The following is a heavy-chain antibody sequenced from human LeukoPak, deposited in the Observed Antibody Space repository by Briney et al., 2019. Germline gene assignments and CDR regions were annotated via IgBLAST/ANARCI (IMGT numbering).Heavy chain of an antibody. V-gene: IGHV1-3*01. D-gene: IGHD3-10*01. CDR3: ARGSPSPMVRGVPPYYFDY. CDR2: INAGNGNT. J-gene: IGHJ4*02. CDR1: GYTFTSYA. Sequence: ASVKVSCKASGYTFTSYAMNWVRQAPGQRLEWMGWINAGNGNTKYSQKFQGRVTITRDTSASTAYIELSSLRSEDTAVYYCARGSPSPMVRGVPPYYFDYWGQGTLVTVSS.